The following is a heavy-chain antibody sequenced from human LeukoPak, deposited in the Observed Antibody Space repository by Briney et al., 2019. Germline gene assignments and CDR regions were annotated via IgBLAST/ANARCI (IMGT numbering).Heavy chain of an antibody. CDR3: ARDSEGSGVLDY. V-gene: IGHV3-21*01. J-gene: IGHJ4*02. Sequence: GGSLRLSCAASGFTFSSYSMNWVRQAPGKGLEWVSSISSSSSYIYYADSVKGRFTISRDNAKNSLYLQMNSLRAEDTAVYYCARDSEGSGVLDYWGQGTLVTVSS. CDR1: GFTFSSYS. D-gene: IGHD3-10*01. CDR2: ISSSSSYI.